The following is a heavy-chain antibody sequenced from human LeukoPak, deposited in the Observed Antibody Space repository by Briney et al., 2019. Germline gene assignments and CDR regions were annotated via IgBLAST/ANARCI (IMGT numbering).Heavy chain of an antibody. CDR1: GFSFSSIG. J-gene: IGHJ4*02. CDR2: ITGSDDTT. D-gene: IGHD3-16*01. CDR3: ARKWGLPYEPFDD. V-gene: IGHV3-23*01. Sequence: PGGSLRPSCEVSGFSFSSIGMSWVRQAPGKGLEWVSTITGSDDTTQYADSVKGRFTTSRDNSKNTLHLQLDSLRAEDTAIYFCARKWGLPYEPFDDWGQGTLVTVSS.